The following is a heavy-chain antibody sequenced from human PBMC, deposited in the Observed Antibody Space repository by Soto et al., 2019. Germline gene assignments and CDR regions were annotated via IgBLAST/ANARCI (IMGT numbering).Heavy chain of an antibody. J-gene: IGHJ4*02. CDR3: ARQRTTVVTQAYFDH. Sequence: KPSETLSLTCIVSGESISSSSYYWGWIRQPPGKGLEWIGSIYYSGRTYYNPSFKSRVTIPIDTSKNQFSLKLSSVTATDTAVCYCARQRTTVVTQAYFDHWGQGALVTVSS. CDR2: IYYSGRT. V-gene: IGHV4-39*01. CDR1: GESISSSSYY. D-gene: IGHD2-21*02.